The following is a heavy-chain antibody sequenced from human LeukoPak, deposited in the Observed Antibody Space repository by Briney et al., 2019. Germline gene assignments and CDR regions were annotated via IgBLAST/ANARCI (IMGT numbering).Heavy chain of an antibody. D-gene: IGHD1-26*01. CDR1: GGSISSGSFY. Sequence: PSETLSLTCTVSGGSISSGSFYWSWIRQPAGKGLEWIGRIYTSGSTNYNPSLKSRVTMSVDTSKNQFSLNLSSVTAADTAVYYCARDRGIVGATSAIRFDYWGQGALVTVSS. CDR3: ARDRGIVGATSAIRFDY. J-gene: IGHJ4*02. V-gene: IGHV4-61*02. CDR2: IYTSGST.